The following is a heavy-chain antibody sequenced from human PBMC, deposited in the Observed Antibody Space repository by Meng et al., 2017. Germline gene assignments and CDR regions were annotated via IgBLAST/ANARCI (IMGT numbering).Heavy chain of an antibody. D-gene: IGHD6-6*01. CDR2: IYSGGST. CDR3: ARESMYNWIDP. V-gene: IGHV3-66*02. CDR1: GFNFRDYY. J-gene: IGHJ5*02. Sequence: VQLVESGGGLVKPGGSLRLSCAASGFNFRDYYMSWVRQAPGKGLEWVSVIYSGGSTYYADSVKGRFTISRDNSKNTLYLQMNSLRAEDTAVYYCARESMYNWIDPWGQGTLVTVSS.